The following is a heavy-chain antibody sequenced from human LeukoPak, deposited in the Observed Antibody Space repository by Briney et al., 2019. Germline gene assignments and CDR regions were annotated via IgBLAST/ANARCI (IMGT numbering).Heavy chain of an antibody. J-gene: IGHJ4*02. V-gene: IGHV4-34*01. D-gene: IGHD3-10*01. Sequence: SETLSLTCAVYGGSFSGYYWSWIRQPPGKGLEWIGEINHSGSTNYNPSLKSRVTISVDTSKNQFSLKLSSVTAADTAVYYCARGGVFDYWGQGTLATVSS. CDR1: GGSFSGYY. CDR3: ARGGVFDY. CDR2: INHSGST.